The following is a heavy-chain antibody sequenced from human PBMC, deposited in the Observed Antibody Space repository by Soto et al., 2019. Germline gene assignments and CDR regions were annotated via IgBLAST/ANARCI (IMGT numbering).Heavy chain of an antibody. CDR2: ISYDGSNK. J-gene: IGHJ4*02. CDR3: AKDQLDDLRGYYFDY. D-gene: IGHD1-1*01. V-gene: IGHV3-30*18. Sequence: GGSLRLSCAASGFTFSSYGMHWVRQAPGKGLEWVAVISYDGSNKYYADSVKGRFTISRDNSKNTLYLQMNSLRAEDTAVYYCAKDQLDDLRGYYFDYWGQGTLVTVSS. CDR1: GFTFSSYG.